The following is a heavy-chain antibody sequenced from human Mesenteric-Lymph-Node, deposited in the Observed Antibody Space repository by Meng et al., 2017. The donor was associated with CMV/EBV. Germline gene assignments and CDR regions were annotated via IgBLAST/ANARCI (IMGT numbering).Heavy chain of an antibody. V-gene: IGHV3-30*02. CDR1: GFTVSNNY. J-gene: IGHJ5*02. Sequence: GESLKISCAASGFTVSNNYMSWVRQAPGKGLEWVAFIRYDGTNKDYADSVKGRFTISRDDSENTLYLQMNSLRPEDTAVYYCAKVLPPYVVVPAAIYFDPWGQGTLVTVSS. D-gene: IGHD2-2*01. CDR2: IRYDGTNK. CDR3: AKVLPPYVVVPAAIYFDP.